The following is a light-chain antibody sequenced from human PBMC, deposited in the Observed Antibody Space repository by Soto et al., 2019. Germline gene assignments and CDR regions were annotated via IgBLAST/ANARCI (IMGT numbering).Light chain of an antibody. CDR3: AAWDYSLNCRV. CDR2: SNN. J-gene: IGLJ3*02. CDR1: SSNIGSNT. V-gene: IGLV1-44*01. Sequence: QSVLTQPPSASGTPGQRVTISCSGSSSNIGSNTVNWYQQLPGTAPKLLIYSNNQRPSGVPDRFSGSKSGTSASLSISGLQSEDEADYYCAAWDYSLNCRVLGGGTKVTVL.